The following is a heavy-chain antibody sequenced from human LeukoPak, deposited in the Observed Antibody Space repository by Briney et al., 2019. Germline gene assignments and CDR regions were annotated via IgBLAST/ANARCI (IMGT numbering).Heavy chain of an antibody. J-gene: IGHJ3*02. Sequence: GGSLSLSCAASGFTLSTYWMHGVRQAPERGLVCVSRINGDGSSTNYADSVKGRFTISRDNAKNTLYLQMNSLRAEDTAVYYCARNSSAYYGGDVAFDIWGQGTMVTVSS. D-gene: IGHD3-22*01. V-gene: IGHV3-74*01. CDR1: GFTLSTYW. CDR3: ARNSSAYYGGDVAFDI. CDR2: INGDGSST.